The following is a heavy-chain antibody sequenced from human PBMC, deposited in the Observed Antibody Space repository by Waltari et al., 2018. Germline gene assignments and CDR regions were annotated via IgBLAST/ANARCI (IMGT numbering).Heavy chain of an antibody. CDR3: AREAGRQQLAHFDY. V-gene: IGHV4-59*01. CDR2: IYYSGST. Sequence: QVQLQESGPGLVKPSENLSLTCTVSGGSISSYYWSCTRQPPGKGLEWIGYIYYSGSTNYNPSLKSRVTIAVDTSKNQFSLKLSSVTAADTAVYYCAREAGRQQLAHFDYWGQGTLVTVSS. CDR1: GGSISSYY. D-gene: IGHD6-13*01. J-gene: IGHJ4*02.